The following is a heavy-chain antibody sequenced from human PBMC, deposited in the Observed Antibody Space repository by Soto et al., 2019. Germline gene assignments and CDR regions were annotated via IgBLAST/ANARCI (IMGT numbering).Heavy chain of an antibody. CDR3: ASGGYCSSTSCSGGYYYYYGMDV. Sequence: GLEWMGRIDPSDSYTNYSPSFQGHVTISADKSISTAYLQWSSLKASDTAMYYCASGGYCSSTSCSGGYYYYYGMDVWGQGTTVTVSS. J-gene: IGHJ6*02. V-gene: IGHV5-10-1*01. D-gene: IGHD2-2*01. CDR2: IDPSDSYT.